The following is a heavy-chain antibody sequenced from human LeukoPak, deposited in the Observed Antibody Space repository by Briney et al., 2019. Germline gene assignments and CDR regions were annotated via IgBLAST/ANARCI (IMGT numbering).Heavy chain of an antibody. CDR2: ISSSSSYI. J-gene: IGHJ4*02. D-gene: IGHD3-22*01. Sequence: KAGGSLRLSCAASGFTFSSYSMNWVRQAPGKRLEWVSSISSSSSYIYYADSVKGRFTISRDNAKNSLYLQMNSLRAEDTAVYYCARDMLYYDSSGYCFFDYWGQGTLVTVSS. V-gene: IGHV3-21*01. CDR1: GFTFSSYS. CDR3: ARDMLYYDSSGYCFFDY.